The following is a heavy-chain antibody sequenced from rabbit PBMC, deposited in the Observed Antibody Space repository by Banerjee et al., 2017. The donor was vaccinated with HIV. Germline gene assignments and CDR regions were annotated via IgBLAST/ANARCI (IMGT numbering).Heavy chain of an antibody. CDR2: IYTGSSGST. CDR3: ARDTWNAYGDYGHEFNL. J-gene: IGHJ4*01. V-gene: IGHV1S45*01. CDR1: GFSFSSGYY. Sequence: QEQLVESGGGLVQPEGSLTLTCTASGFSFSSGYYMCWVRQAPGKGLEWIGCIYTGSSGSTYYASWAKGRFTISKTSSTTVTLQMTSLTAADTATYFCARDTWNAYGDYGHEFNLWGQGTLVTVS. D-gene: IGHD2-1*01.